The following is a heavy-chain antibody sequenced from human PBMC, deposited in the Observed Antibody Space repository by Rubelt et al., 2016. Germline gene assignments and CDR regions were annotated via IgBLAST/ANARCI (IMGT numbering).Heavy chain of an antibody. D-gene: IGHD1-1*01. V-gene: IGHV4-4*02. J-gene: IGHJ4*02. Sequence: QVQLQESGPGLVKPSGTLSLTCAVSGGSISSDDKWTWVRQPPGKELEWIGEIDRSGNTNYKPSLKSRDTTSVDKSKSQFSLDLSAVTAADTAVYYCARGGNWKFDCWGQGTLVTVSS. CDR2: IDRSGNT. CDR1: GGSISSDDK. CDR3: ARGGNWKFDC.